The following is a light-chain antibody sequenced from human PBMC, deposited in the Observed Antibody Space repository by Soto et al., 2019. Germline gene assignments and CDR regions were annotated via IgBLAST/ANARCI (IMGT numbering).Light chain of an antibody. CDR2: AAS. J-gene: IGKJ4*01. Sequence: DIQMTQSPSSVSASVGDRVTITCRASQSISSYLNWYQQKPGKAPKLLIYAASSLQSGVPSRFSGSGSGTDFTLTISSLQPEDVAAYYCQKYNSAPLTFGGGTKVDIK. CDR1: QSISSY. CDR3: QKYNSAPLT. V-gene: IGKV1-39*01.